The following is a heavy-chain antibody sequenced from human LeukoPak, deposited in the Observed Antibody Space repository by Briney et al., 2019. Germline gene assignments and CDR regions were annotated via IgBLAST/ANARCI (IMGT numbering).Heavy chain of an antibody. D-gene: IGHD3-16*01. CDR3: ARGRWGSSNWSALDS. CDR2: ISNSGSI. J-gene: IGHJ4*02. CDR1: GGSISGGYY. V-gene: IGHV4-31*03. Sequence: SETLSLTCTVSGGSISGGYYWSWSRQHPGKGLEWIGYISNSGSIYSNSSLKRRLSISLDTSKHQFSLKLNSVTAADTAVYYCARGRWGSSNWSALDSWGQGTLVTVSP.